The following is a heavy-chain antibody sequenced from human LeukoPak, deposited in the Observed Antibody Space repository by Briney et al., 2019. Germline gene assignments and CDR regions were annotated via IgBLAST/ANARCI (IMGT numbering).Heavy chain of an antibody. Sequence: ASVKVSCKASAYTFTAYYMHWVRLAPGQGLEWVGWINPNSGGTNYAQKFQGRVTMARDTSISAAYMELSRLRSDDTAVYFCASFGSTGGPFDYWGQGTLVTVSP. CDR3: ASFGSTGGPFDY. D-gene: IGHD2-8*02. J-gene: IGHJ4*02. V-gene: IGHV1-2*02. CDR1: AYTFTAYY. CDR2: INPNSGGT.